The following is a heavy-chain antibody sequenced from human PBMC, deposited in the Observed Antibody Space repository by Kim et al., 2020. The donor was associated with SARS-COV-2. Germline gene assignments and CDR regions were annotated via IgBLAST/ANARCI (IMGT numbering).Heavy chain of an antibody. CDR3: ARVGSGKSAFDP. Sequence: GESLKISCKGSGYSFTSYWISWVRQMPGKGLEWMGRIDPSDSYTNYSPSFQGHVTISADKSISTAYLQWSSLKASDTAMYYCARVGSGKSAFDPWGQGTLVTVSS. CDR2: IDPSDSYT. CDR1: GYSFTSYW. D-gene: IGHD3-10*01. V-gene: IGHV5-10-1*01. J-gene: IGHJ5*02.